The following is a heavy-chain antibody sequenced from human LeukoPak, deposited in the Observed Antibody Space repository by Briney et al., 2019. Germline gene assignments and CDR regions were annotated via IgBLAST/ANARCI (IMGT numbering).Heavy chain of an antibody. V-gene: IGHV4-34*01. CDR3: ARGVRYSYGSFDY. CDR2: INHSGST. J-gene: IGHJ4*02. Sequence: SETLSLTCAVYGGSFSGYYWSWIRQPPGKGLEWIGEINHSGSTNYNPSLKSRVTISVDTSKNQFSLKLSSVTAADTAVYYCARGVRYSYGSFDYWGQGTLVTVSS. D-gene: IGHD5-18*01. CDR1: GGSFSGYY.